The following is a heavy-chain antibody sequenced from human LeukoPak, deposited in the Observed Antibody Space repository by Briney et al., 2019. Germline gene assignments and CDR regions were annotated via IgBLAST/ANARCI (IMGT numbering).Heavy chain of an antibody. CDR2: ISAYNGNT. CDR1: GYTFTSYG. CDR3: ARVASSGSYIIWFDP. D-gene: IGHD3-10*01. J-gene: IGHJ5*02. V-gene: IGHV1-18*01. Sequence: ASVKVSCKASGYTFTSYGISWVRQAPGQGLEWMGWISAYNGNTNYAQKLQGRVTMTTDTSTSTAYMVLRSLRSDDTAVYYCARVASSGSYIIWFDPWGQGTLVTVSS.